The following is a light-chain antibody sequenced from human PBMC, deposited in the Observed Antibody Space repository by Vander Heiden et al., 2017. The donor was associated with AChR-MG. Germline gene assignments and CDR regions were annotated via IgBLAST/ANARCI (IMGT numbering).Light chain of an antibody. CDR3: QESSSTSWT. CDR2: AAS. V-gene: IGKV1-39*01. Sequence: DIQMTQSPSSLSASVGDRITITCRASQGINTYLNWYQQKPGKAPKVLIYAASSLQSGVPSRFSGSGSGTDFTLTISSLQPEDFATYYCQESSSTSWTFGQRTKVEIK. CDR1: QGINTY. J-gene: IGKJ1*01.